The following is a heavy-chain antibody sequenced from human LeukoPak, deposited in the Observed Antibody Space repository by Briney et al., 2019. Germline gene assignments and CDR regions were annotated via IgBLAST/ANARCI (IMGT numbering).Heavy chain of an antibody. D-gene: IGHD3-10*01. J-gene: IGHJ4*02. CDR3: ARDYYGSGSYYGHDNFDY. V-gene: IGHV6-1*01. CDR2: TYYRSKWYN. CDR1: GDSVSSNSAA. Sequence: SQTLSLTCAISGDSVSSNSAAWNWIRQSPSRGLEWLGRTYYRSKWYNDYAVSVESRITINPDTSKNQFSLQLNSVTPEDTAVYYCARDYYGSGSYYGHDNFDYWGQGTLVTVSS.